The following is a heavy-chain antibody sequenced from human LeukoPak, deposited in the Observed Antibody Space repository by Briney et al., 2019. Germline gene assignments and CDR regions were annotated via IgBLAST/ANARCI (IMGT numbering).Heavy chain of an antibody. CDR1: GGSISSSSYY. V-gene: IGHV4-39*01. Sequence: SETLSLTCTVSGGSISSSSYYWGWIRQPPGKGLEWIGNIYYIGSTYYNPSLKRRVTISVDTSKNQFSLKLSSVTAADTAVYYCARHIGGRYYYYYMDVWGKGTTVTISS. D-gene: IGHD3-16*02. CDR3: ARHIGGRYYYYYMDV. J-gene: IGHJ6*03. CDR2: IYYIGST.